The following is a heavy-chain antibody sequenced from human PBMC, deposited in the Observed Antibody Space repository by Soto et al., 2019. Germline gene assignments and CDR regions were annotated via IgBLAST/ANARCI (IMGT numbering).Heavy chain of an antibody. CDR2: INHSGST. CDR3: ARGYCTNGVCYSYGMDV. D-gene: IGHD2-8*01. J-gene: IGHJ6*02. V-gene: IGHV4-34*01. Sequence: SGTLALTCAVYGGSFSGEYWSWIRQPPGKGLEWIGEINHSGSTNYNPSLKSRVTISVDTSKNQFSLKLSSVTAADTAVYYCARGYCTNGVCYSYGMDVWGQGTTVTVSS. CDR1: GGSFSGEY.